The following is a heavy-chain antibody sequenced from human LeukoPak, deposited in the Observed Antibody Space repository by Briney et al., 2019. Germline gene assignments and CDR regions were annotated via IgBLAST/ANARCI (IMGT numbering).Heavy chain of an antibody. Sequence: ESGPTLGKLTQTLTLTFTFSVFSPSTSGVGVGWIRQPPGQALEWLALIYWNDDKRYSPSLKSRLTITKDPTKNQVVLTMTNIDPVDIATYYCAHNGVYCSSTSCYDYWGQGTLVTVS. D-gene: IGHD2-2*01. V-gene: IGHV2-5*01. CDR1: VFSPSTSGVG. CDR3: AHNGVYCSSTSCYDY. CDR2: IYWNDDK. J-gene: IGHJ4*01.